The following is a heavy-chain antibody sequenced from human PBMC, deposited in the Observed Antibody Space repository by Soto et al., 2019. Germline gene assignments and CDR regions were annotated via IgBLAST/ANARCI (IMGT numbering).Heavy chain of an antibody. Sequence: QVQLVQSGAEVKKPGSSVKVSCKASGGTFSSYAISWVRQAPGQGLEWMGGIIPIFGTANYAQKFQGRVPITADESTSTAYMELSSLRYEDTAVYYCARGTGRTVRYYYCGMGVWGQGTTVTVSS. J-gene: IGHJ6*02. V-gene: IGHV1-69*12. CDR3: ARGTGRTVRYYYCGMGV. CDR2: IIPIFGTA. D-gene: IGHD1-1*01. CDR1: GGTFSSYA.